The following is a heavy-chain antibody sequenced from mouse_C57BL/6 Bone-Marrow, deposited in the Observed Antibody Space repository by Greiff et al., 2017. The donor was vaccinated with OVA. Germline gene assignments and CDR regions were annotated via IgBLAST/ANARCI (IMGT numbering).Heavy chain of an antibody. CDR1: GYTFTDYY. V-gene: IGHV1-77*01. Sequence: QVQLQQSGAELVKPGASVKISCKASGYTFTDYYINWVKQRPGQGLEWIGKIGPGSGSTYYNEKFKGKATLTADKSSSTAYMQLSSLTSEDSAVYFCAIWEHYYVSSSAWYFDVWGTGTTVTVSS. CDR3: AIWEHYYVSSSAWYFDV. CDR2: IGPGSGST. D-gene: IGHD1-1*01. J-gene: IGHJ1*03.